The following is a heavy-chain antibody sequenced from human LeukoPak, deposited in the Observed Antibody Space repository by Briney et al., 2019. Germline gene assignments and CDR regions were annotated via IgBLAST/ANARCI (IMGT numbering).Heavy chain of an antibody. J-gene: IGHJ4*02. V-gene: IGHV1-18*01. D-gene: IGHD3-22*01. CDR1: GYTFTSYG. Sequence: ASVKVSCKASGYTFTSYGISWVRQAPGQGLEWMGWISAYNGNTNYAQKLQGRVTMTTDTSTSTAYMELRSLRSDDTAVYYCARVPHYYDSSSSLGCWGQGGLVTVSS. CDR3: ARVPHYYDSSSSLGC. CDR2: ISAYNGNT.